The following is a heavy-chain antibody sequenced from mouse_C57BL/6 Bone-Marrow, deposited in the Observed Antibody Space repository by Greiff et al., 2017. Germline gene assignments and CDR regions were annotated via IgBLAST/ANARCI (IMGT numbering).Heavy chain of an antibody. J-gene: IGHJ2*01. V-gene: IGHV1-9*01. CDR1: GYTFTGSW. Sequence: QVQLQQSGAELMKPGASVKLSCKATGYTFTGSWIEWVKQRPGHGLEWIGEILPGSGSTNYNEKFKGKATFTADTSSNTAYMQLSSLTTEDSAIYYCARSRIYYGSSPWYFDDWGQGTTLTVSS. CDR3: ARSRIYYGSSPWYFDD. CDR2: ILPGSGST. D-gene: IGHD1-1*01.